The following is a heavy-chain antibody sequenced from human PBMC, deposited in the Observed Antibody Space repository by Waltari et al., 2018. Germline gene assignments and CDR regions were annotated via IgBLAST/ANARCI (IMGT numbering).Heavy chain of an antibody. CDR2: VYYTGST. CDR3: ARRRYYDSSGYYLDY. V-gene: IGHV4-59*08. Sequence: QVQLQESGPGLVKPSETLSLTCTVSGDSIRSYYWSWIRQPPGKGLEWIGYVYYTGSTNYNPSLKSRVTISVDESKNQFSLKLSSMTAADTAMYYCARRRYYDSSGYYLDYWGQGTLVTVSS. D-gene: IGHD3-22*01. J-gene: IGHJ4*02. CDR1: GDSIRSYY.